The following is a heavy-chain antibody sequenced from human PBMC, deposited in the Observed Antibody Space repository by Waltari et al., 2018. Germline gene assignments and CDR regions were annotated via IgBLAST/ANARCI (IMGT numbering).Heavy chain of an antibody. Sequence: QLQLQESGPGLVKPSETLSLTCTVSGGSISSSSYYWGWIRQPPGKGLEWIGMIDYSGSTYYNPSLKSRVTISVDTSKNQFSLKLSSVTAADTSEYYCARDSGIAAAGKVFDYWGQGTLVTVSS. CDR2: IDYSGST. J-gene: IGHJ4*02. D-gene: IGHD6-13*01. CDR3: ARDSGIAAAGKVFDY. V-gene: IGHV4-39*07. CDR1: GGSISSSSYY.